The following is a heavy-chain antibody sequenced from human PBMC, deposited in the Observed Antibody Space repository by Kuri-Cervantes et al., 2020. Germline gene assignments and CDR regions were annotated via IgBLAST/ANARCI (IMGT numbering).Heavy chain of an antibody. CDR2: IYYSEST. CDR1: GGSVSSGTYY. V-gene: IGHV4-61*01. J-gene: IGHJ4*02. Sequence: GSLRLSCTVSGGSVSSGTYYWSWIRQPPGKGLEWIGYIYYSESTNYNPSLKSRVTISVDTSKNQFSLKLNSVTAADTAVYYCARAKQWLRSLDYWGQGTLVTVSS. CDR3: ARAKQWLRSLDY. D-gene: IGHD6-19*01.